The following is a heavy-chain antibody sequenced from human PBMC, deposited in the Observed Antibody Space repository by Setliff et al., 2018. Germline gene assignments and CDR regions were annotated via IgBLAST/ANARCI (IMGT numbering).Heavy chain of an antibody. D-gene: IGHD6-13*01. CDR1: GYTFTGFY. CDR2: IDPNSGGT. Sequence: ASVKVSCKASGYTFTGFYMHWMRQAPGQGLEWMGWIDPNSGGTNYSQNFQGRVTMARDTSISTAYMELSRLRSDDTAVYYCARDPIAASGTFWFDPWGQGTLVTVSS. CDR3: ARDPIAASGTFWFDP. J-gene: IGHJ5*02. V-gene: IGHV1-2*02.